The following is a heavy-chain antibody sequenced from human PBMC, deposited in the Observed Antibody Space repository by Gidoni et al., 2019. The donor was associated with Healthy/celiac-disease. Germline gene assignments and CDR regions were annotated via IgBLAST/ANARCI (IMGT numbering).Heavy chain of an antibody. J-gene: IGHJ6*03. CDR3: ARDPYYYYDSSGYYRLGNYYYYMDV. D-gene: IGHD3-22*01. CDR1: GYTFTSYA. V-gene: IGHV1-3*01. CDR2: INAGNGNT. Sequence: QVQLVQSGAEVKKPGASVKVSCKASGYTFTSYAMHWVRQAPGQRLEWMGWINAGNGNTKYSQKFQGRVTITRDTSASTAYMELSSLRSEDTAVYYCARDPYYYYDSSGYYRLGNYYYYMDVWGKGTTVTVSS.